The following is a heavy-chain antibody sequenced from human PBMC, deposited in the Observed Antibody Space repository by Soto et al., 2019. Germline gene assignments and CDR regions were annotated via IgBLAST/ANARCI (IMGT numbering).Heavy chain of an antibody. Sequence: SVKVSCKASGGTFSSYTISWVRQAPGQGLEWMGRIIPILGIANYAQKFQGRVTITADKSTSTACMELSSLRSEDTAVYYCAREPPFLVSSLLVGTIYFDYWGQGTLVTVSS. V-gene: IGHV1-69*04. CDR2: IIPILGIA. CDR1: GGTFSSYT. CDR3: AREPPFLVSSLLVGTIYFDY. J-gene: IGHJ4*02. D-gene: IGHD1-26*01.